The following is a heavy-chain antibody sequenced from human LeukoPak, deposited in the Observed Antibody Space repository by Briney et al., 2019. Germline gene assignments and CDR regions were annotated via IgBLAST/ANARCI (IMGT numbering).Heavy chain of an antibody. Sequence: PGGSLRLSCAVSGSTSSRNFMSWVRQTPEKGLEWVANINQDGSEKNYVDSVKGRFTISRDNAKNSLFLQMNSLRAEDTAIYYCASGAGWESGYWGQRTLVTVSS. CDR3: ASGAGWESGY. CDR1: GSTSSRNF. V-gene: IGHV3-7*01. J-gene: IGHJ4*02. CDR2: INQDGSEK. D-gene: IGHD1-26*01.